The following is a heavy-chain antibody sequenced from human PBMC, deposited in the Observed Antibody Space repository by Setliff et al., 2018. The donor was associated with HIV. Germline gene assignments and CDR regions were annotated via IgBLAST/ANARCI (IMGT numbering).Heavy chain of an antibody. CDR1: GDSISSYY. D-gene: IGHD3-10*01. V-gene: IGHV4-59*01. J-gene: IGHJ4*02. Sequence: SETLSLTCTVSGDSISSYYWTWIRQSPAKGLEWIGYIYYTGATNYNPSLKRRLTISLDTSKRQFSLILNSVTAADTAVYYCARNRVPGSLWGQGTLVTVSS. CDR2: IYYTGAT. CDR3: ARNRVPGSL.